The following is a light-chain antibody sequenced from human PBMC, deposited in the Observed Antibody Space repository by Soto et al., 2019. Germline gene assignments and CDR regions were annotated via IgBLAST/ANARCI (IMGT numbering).Light chain of an antibody. V-gene: IGKV1-5*01. CDR3: QKYGSYPWA. J-gene: IGKJ1*01. CDR2: DAS. Sequence: TQSPSPRSAAVGDRVTFTCRPSQSMAIWLAWYHQKPGKAPKALIYDASRLESGVPSRFSGSGSGTEFTLTISSLQPDDFATYYCQKYGSYPWAFGQGTRVEV. CDR1: QSMAIW.